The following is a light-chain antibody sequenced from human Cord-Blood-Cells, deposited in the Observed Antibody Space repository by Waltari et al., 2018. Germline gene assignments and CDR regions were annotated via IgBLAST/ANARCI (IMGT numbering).Light chain of an antibody. V-gene: IGLV3-25*03. CDR1: ALPKQY. CDR3: QSADSSGTYPV. Sequence: SYELTQPPSVSVSPGQTARITCPGDALPKQYASWYQQKPGQAPVLVIYKDSERPSGIPERFSGSSSGTTVTLTISGVQPEDEADYYCQSADSSGTYPVFGGGTKLTVL. J-gene: IGLJ3*02. CDR2: KDS.